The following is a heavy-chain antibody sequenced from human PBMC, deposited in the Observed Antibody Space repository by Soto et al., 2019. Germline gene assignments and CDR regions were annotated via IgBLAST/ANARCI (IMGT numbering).Heavy chain of an antibody. CDR2: ISYDGSNK. J-gene: IGHJ4*02. CDR1: GFTFSSYG. D-gene: IGHD3-22*01. Sequence: QVQLVESGGGVVQPGRSLRLSCAASGFTFSSYGMHWVRQAPGKGLEWVAVISYDGSNKYYADSVKGRFTISRDNSQNTLYLQMNSLRAEDTAVYYCAKGRKYYYDSSGYPPLFDYWGQGTLVTVSS. V-gene: IGHV3-30*18. CDR3: AKGRKYYYDSSGYPPLFDY.